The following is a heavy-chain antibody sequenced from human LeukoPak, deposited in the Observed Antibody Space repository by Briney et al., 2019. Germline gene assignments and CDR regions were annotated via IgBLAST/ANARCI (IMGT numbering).Heavy chain of an antibody. CDR2: ISYDGSNK. Sequence: PGGSLRLSCAASGFTFDDYAMHWVRQAPGKGLEWVAVISYDGSNKYYADSVKGRFTISRDNSKNTLYLQMNSLRAEDTAVYYCARGYYYGSGSSCGYWGQGTLVTVSS. D-gene: IGHD3-10*01. CDR1: GFTFDDYA. CDR3: ARGYYYGSGSSCGY. V-gene: IGHV3-30-3*01. J-gene: IGHJ4*02.